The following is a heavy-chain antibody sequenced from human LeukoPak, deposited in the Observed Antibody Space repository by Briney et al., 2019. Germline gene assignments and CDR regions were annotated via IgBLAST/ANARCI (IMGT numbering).Heavy chain of an antibody. CDR1: GFTFDDYG. Sequence: GGSLRLSCAASGFTFDDYGMSRVRQAPGKGLEWVSGINWNGGSRGYADSVKGRFTISRDNAKNSLYLQMNSLRAEDTALYYCARALGPYFDYWGQGTLVTVSS. V-gene: IGHV3-20*04. CDR2: INWNGGSR. CDR3: ARALGPYFDY. D-gene: IGHD7-27*01. J-gene: IGHJ4*02.